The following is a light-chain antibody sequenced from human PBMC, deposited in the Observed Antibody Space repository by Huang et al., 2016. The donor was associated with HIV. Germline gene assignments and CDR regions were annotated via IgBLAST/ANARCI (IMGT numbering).Light chain of an antibody. CDR3: QQYNNWPPMT. CDR2: GAA. V-gene: IGKV3-15*01. Sequence: DIVMTQSPATLSVSPGERATLSCRASQSISSDLAWYQQKPGQAPRLLIYGAANRASGIPARFSGSGSGTEFTLTISGLQSEDFAVYYCQQYNNWPPMTFGQGTKVEIK. J-gene: IGKJ1*01. CDR1: QSISSD.